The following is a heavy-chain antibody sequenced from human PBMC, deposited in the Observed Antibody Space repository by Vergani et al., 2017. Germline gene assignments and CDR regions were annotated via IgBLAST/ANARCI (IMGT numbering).Heavy chain of an antibody. D-gene: IGHD3-3*01. CDR1: GGSISSSSYY. V-gene: IGHV4-39*01. CDR2: IYYSGST. Sequence: QLQLQESGPGLVKPSETLSLTCTVSGGSISSSSYYWGWIRQPPGKGLEWIGSIYYSGSTYYNPSLKSRVTISVDTSKNQFSLKLSSVTAADTAVYYCARVLRFLEWSDNWFDPWGQGTLVTVSS. J-gene: IGHJ5*02. CDR3: ARVLRFLEWSDNWFDP.